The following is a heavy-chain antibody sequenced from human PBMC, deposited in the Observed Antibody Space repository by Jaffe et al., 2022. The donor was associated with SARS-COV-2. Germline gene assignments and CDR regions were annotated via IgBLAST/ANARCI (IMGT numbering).Heavy chain of an antibody. CDR3: ARGPGSWSRDFDY. J-gene: IGHJ4*02. CDR1: GGSFSAYY. D-gene: IGHD6-13*01. Sequence: QVQLQQWGAGLLKPSETLSLTCAVYGGSFSAYYWSWIRQPPGKGLEWIGEINHTGNTNYNPSLKSRVIISVDTSKNQFSLKLSSVTAADTAVYYCARGPGSWSRDFDYWGQGTLVTVSS. V-gene: IGHV4-34*01. CDR2: INHTGNT.